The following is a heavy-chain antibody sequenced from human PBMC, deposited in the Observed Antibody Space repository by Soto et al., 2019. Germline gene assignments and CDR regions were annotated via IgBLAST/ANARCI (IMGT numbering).Heavy chain of an antibody. CDR3: ARGPGTMADY. Sequence: KPSETLSLTCAVSGGSISSGGYSWSWIRQPPGKGLEWIGYIYHSGSTYYNPSLKSRVTISVDRSKNQFSLKLSSVTAADTAVYYCARGPGTMADYWGQGTLVTVSS. D-gene: IGHD1-7*01. V-gene: IGHV4-30-2*01. CDR2: IYHSGST. J-gene: IGHJ4*02. CDR1: GGSISSGGYS.